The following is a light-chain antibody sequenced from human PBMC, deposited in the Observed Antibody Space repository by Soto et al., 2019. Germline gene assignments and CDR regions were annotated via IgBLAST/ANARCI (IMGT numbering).Light chain of an antibody. J-gene: IGLJ1*01. CDR3: HSYDSSLSGYV. V-gene: IGLV1-40*01. Sequence: QLVLTQPPSVSGAPGQRVTISCTGSSSNIGAGYDVHWYQQLPGTAPKLLIYGNSNRPSGVPDRFSGSKSGTSASLAITGFVAEDEDDYYCHSYDSSLSGYVFGTGTKVTVL. CDR2: GNS. CDR1: SSNIGAGYD.